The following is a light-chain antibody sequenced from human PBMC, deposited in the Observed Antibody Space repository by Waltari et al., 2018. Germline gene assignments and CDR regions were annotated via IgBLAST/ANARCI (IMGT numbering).Light chain of an antibody. Sequence: QSALTQPPSASGSPGQSVTIPCTGTSSDVGAYDYVSWYQHHPGKAPKLRISEVSKRPSGVPDRFSGSRSGNTASLTVSGLQAEDEADYYCSPYAGSNNLVFGGGTKLTVL. CDR1: SSDVGAYDY. V-gene: IGLV2-8*01. J-gene: IGLJ2*01. CDR3: SPYAGSNNLV. CDR2: EVS.